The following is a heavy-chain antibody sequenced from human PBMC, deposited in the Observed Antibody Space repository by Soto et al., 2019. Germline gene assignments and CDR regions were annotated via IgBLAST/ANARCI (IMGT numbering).Heavy chain of an antibody. J-gene: IGHJ4*02. Sequence: EVQLVESGGGLVEPGGSLRLSCAGSGFAFNHAYMTWVRQAPGKGLEWVGRIKSKGHGGTIDYAAPVKGRFTISRDVSTNTLFLQMNSLKTEDTAVYYCSTDAKPTAGARLDYWGQGTLVTVSS. D-gene: IGHD1-1*01. CDR3: STDAKPTAGARLDY. CDR1: GFAFNHAY. V-gene: IGHV3-15*01. CDR2: IKSKGHGGTI.